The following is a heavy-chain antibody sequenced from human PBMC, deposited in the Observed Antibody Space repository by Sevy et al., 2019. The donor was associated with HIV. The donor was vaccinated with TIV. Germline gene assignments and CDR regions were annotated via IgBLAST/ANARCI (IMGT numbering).Heavy chain of an antibody. CDR1: GYTFTTYA. D-gene: IGHD3-10*01. V-gene: IGHV1-18*01. CDR3: ARELIRGVTYGMDV. CDR2: ISAYSGNT. Sequence: ASVKVSCKASGYTFTTYAINWVRQAPGQGLEWLGWISAYSGNTHYAQKLRDRVTMTTDTSTTTAYMELRSLRFDDTAVYYCARELIRGVTYGMDVWGQGTTVTVSS. J-gene: IGHJ6*02.